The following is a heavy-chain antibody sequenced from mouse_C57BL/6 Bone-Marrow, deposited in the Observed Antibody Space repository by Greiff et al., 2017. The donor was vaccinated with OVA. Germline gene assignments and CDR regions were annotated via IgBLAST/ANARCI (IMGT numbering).Heavy chain of an antibody. CDR3: PLTTVVATRAMDY. CDR1: GYTFTDYE. D-gene: IGHD1-1*01. Sequence: VQLQESGAELVRPGASVTLSCKASGYTFTDYEMHWVKQTPVHGLEWIGAIDPETGGTAYNQKFKGKAILTADKSSSTAYMELRSLTSEDSAVYYCPLTTVVATRAMDYWGQGTSVTVSS. CDR2: IDPETGGT. J-gene: IGHJ4*01. V-gene: IGHV1-15*01.